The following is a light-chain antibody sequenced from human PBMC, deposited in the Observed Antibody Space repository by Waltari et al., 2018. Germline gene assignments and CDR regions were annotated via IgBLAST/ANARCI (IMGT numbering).Light chain of an antibody. CDR3: QQYATSPIT. V-gene: IGKV3-20*01. CDR1: QSVSRNY. Sequence: EIVLTQSPGTLSLSPGDRATLSCRASQSVSRNYLAWYQQKPGQAPRLLIYGASSRATGIPDRFSGSGSGTDFTLTISRLEPEDFAVYYCQQYATSPITFGQGTRLEIK. CDR2: GAS. J-gene: IGKJ5*01.